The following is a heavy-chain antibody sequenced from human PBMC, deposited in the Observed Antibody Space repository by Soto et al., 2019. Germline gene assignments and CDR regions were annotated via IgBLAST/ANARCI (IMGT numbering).Heavy chain of an antibody. V-gene: IGHV2-70*01. CDR1: GFSLSASGMC. Sequence: SGPTLVNPKQTLTLTCTFSGFSLSASGMCVSWIRQPPGKALEWLALIDWDDDKYYSTSLKTRLTISKNTSRNRVVLTMTSMDPVDTATYYCARISHGDFLFDYWGQGALVTVSS. J-gene: IGHJ4*02. CDR2: IDWDDDK. CDR3: ARISHGDFLFDY. D-gene: IGHD4-17*01.